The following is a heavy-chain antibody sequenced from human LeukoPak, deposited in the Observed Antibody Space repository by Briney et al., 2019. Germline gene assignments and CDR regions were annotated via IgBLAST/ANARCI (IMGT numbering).Heavy chain of an antibody. D-gene: IGHD3-3*01. CDR2: IYSAGGA. Sequence: GGPLRLSCAASGFTVSSNYMSWVRQAPGKGLEWVSLIYSAGGAYYADSVKGRFSISRDNSKNTLYLQMNSLRAEDTAVYYCARDRQNKDFWSGGDCWGQGTLVTVSS. V-gene: IGHV3-66*01. CDR3: ARDRQNKDFWSGGDC. J-gene: IGHJ4*02. CDR1: GFTVSSNY.